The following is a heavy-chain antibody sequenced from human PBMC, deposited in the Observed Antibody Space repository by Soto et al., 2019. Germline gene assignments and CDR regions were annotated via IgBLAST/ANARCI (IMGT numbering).Heavy chain of an antibody. D-gene: IGHD3-10*01. J-gene: IGHJ4*02. Sequence: QVQLVQSGAAVKKPGASLKVSCKASGYTFTGYYMHWGRQAPGRGRVWMWWIKTNSGGTSYAQKFQGWVTMTRDTSISTAYMELSRLRSDDTAMYYCARDNSDYYGSGSSLFDYWGQGTLVTVSS. CDR3: ARDNSDYYGSGSSLFDY. V-gene: IGHV1-2*04. CDR1: GYTFTGYY. CDR2: IKTNSGGT.